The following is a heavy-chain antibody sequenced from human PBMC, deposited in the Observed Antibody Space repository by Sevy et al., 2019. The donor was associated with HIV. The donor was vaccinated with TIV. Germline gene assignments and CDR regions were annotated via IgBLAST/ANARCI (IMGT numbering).Heavy chain of an antibody. D-gene: IGHD3-22*01. V-gene: IGHV4-31*03. CDR2: IYYSGST. J-gene: IGHJ4*02. Sequence: SETLSLTCTVSGGSISSGGYYWSWIRQHPGKGLEWIGYIYYSGSTYYNPSLKSRVTISVDTSKNQFSRKLSSVTAADTAVYYCARGPTAGYYDSSGYYPNYFDYWGQGTLVTVSS. CDR1: GGSISSGGYY. CDR3: ARGPTAGYYDSSGYYPNYFDY.